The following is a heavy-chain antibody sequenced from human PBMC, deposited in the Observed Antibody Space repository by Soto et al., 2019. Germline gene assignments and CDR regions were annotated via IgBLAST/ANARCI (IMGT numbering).Heavy chain of an antibody. J-gene: IGHJ4*02. Sequence: SQTLSLTCAISGDSVSSNSAAWNWIRQSPSRGLEWLGRTYYRSKWYNDYAVSVKSRITINPDTSKNHFSLQLNSVTPEDTAVYYCARDHFPDNGIAAAGPDYWGQGTLVTVSS. CDR3: ARDHFPDNGIAAAGPDY. D-gene: IGHD6-13*01. V-gene: IGHV6-1*01. CDR2: TYYRSKWYN. CDR1: GDSVSSNSAA.